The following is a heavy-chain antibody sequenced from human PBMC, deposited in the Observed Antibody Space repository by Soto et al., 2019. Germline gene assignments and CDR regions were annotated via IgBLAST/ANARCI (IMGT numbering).Heavy chain of an antibody. CDR3: ARDRFDCSGGNCYPYYAFDI. V-gene: IGHV3-33*01. J-gene: IGHJ3*02. Sequence: GGSLRLSCAASGFTFSSYGMHWVRQAPGKGLEWVAVIWYDGSNKYYADSVKGRFTISRDNSKNTLYLQMNSLRAEDTAVYYCARDRFDCSGGNCYPYYAFDIWGQGTMVTVSS. D-gene: IGHD2-15*01. CDR1: GFTFSSYG. CDR2: IWYDGSNK.